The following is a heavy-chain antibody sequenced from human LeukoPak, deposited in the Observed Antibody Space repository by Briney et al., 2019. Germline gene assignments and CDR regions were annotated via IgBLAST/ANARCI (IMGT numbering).Heavy chain of an antibody. CDR2: IIPILGIA. D-gene: IGHD4-23*01. J-gene: IGHJ5*02. CDR1: GGTFSSYA. Sequence: ASVKVFCKASGGTFSSYAISWVRQAPGQGLEWMGRIIPILGIANYAQKFQGRVTNTADKSTSTAYMELSSLRSEDTAVYYCARGVDGGNSDWFDPWGQGTLVTVSS. V-gene: IGHV1-69*04. CDR3: ARGVDGGNSDWFDP.